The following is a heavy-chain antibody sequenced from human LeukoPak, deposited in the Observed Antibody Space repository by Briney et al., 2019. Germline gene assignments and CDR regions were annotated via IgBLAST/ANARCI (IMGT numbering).Heavy chain of an antibody. CDR2: IYYTRST. D-gene: IGHD3-22*01. CDR1: GGSISSSSYY. J-gene: IGHJ2*01. Sequence: SETLSLTCTVSGGSISSSSYYWGWIRQPPGKGLERIGSIYYTRSTYYNPSLKSRVTISVDTSKNQFPLKLTSVTAADTAVYYCARGVTMIVVVIHDWYFDLWGRGTLVTVSS. CDR3: ARGVTMIVVVIHDWYFDL. V-gene: IGHV4-39*01.